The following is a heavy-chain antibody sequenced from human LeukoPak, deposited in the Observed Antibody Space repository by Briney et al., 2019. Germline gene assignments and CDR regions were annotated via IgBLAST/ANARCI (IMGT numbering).Heavy chain of an antibody. CDR2: IKQDGSEK. CDR3: ARERITMVRGADYYYGMDV. J-gene: IGHJ6*02. CDR1: GFTFSSYW. D-gene: IGHD3-10*01. Sequence: GGSLRLSCAATGFTFSSYWMSWVRQAPGKGLEWVANIKQDGSEKYYVDSVKGRFTISRDNAKNSLYLQMNSLRAEDTAVYYCARERITMVRGADYYYGMDVWGQGTTVTVSS. V-gene: IGHV3-7*01.